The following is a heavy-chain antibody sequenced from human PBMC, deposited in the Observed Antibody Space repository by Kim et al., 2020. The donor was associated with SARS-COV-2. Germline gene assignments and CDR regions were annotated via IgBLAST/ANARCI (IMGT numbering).Heavy chain of an antibody. V-gene: IGHV3-23*01. CDR1: GLNFGTYA. CDR3: TKDSNYYGSGSSNYF. Sequence: GGSLRLSCAASGLNFGTYAMSWVRQAPGQGLEWVSQITGDGDSTSYADSVKGRFIISRDKSKKSLYLQMGGLRAEDSAVYYCTKDSNYYGSGSSNYF. J-gene: IGHJ2*01. CDR2: ITGDGDST. D-gene: IGHD3-10*01.